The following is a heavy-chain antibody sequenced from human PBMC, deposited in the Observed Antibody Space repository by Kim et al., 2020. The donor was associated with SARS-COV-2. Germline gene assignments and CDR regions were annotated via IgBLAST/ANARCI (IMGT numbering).Heavy chain of an antibody. CDR2: IYYSGST. CDR3: ARRRIDYYDSSGYYYEQ. CDR1: GGSISSYY. J-gene: IGHJ4*02. V-gene: IGHV4-59*08. D-gene: IGHD3-22*01. Sequence: SETLSLTCTVSGGSISSYYWSWIRQPPGKGLEWIGYIYYSGSTNYNPSLKSRVTISVDTSKNQFSLKLSSVTAADTAVYYCARRRIDYYDSSGYYYEQWGQGTLVTVSS.